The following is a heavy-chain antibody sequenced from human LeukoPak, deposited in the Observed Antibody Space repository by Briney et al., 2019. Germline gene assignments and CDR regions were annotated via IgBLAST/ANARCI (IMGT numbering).Heavy chain of an antibody. J-gene: IGHJ5*02. V-gene: IGHV4-34*01. Sequence: SETLSLTCAVYGGSFSGYYWSWIRQPPGKGLEWIGEINHSGSTNYNPSLKSRVTISVDTSKNQFSLKLSSVTAADTAVYYCARLTIFGVLTINWFDPWGQGTLVTVSS. D-gene: IGHD3-3*01. CDR1: GGSFSGYY. CDR2: INHSGST. CDR3: ARLTIFGVLTINWFDP.